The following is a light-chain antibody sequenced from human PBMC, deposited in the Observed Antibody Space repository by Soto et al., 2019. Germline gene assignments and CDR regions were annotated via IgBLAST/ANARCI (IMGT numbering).Light chain of an antibody. CDR2: WAS. CDR3: QQFYDTPYT. V-gene: IGKV4-1*01. Sequence: DIVMTQSPDSLAVYLGESATINCKSSQSGLYRSDNKDYLSWYQQKPGQPPKLLIYWASARESGVPDRFTGSGSGTDFTLTISSLQAEDVAIYYCQQFYDTPYTFGQGTKLEIK. J-gene: IGKJ2*01. CDR1: QSGLYRSDNKDY.